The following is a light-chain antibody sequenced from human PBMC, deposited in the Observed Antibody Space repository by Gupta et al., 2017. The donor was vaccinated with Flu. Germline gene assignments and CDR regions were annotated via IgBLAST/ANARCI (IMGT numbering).Light chain of an antibody. V-gene: IGLV2-23*02. CDR3: CSYAGSDTFWV. J-gene: IGLJ3*02. Sequence: QSALTQPASVSGSPGQSITISCTGTNRDVGGYDLVSWYQHHPGKAPLLLIYVVSRRPSGVSDRFSGSKSGNTASLTISGLQAEDEADYYCCSYAGSDTFWVFGGGTRLTVL. CDR2: VVS. CDR1: NRDVGGYDL.